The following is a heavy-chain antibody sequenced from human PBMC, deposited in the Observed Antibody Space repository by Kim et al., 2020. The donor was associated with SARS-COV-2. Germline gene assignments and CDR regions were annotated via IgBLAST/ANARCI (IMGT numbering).Heavy chain of an antibody. CDR3: ATGPMGMATMGGGFDY. J-gene: IGHJ4*02. D-gene: IGHD5-12*01. CDR2: ISAYNGNT. Sequence: ASVKVSCKASGYTFTSYGISWVRQAPGQGLEWMGWISAYNGNTNYAQKLQGRVTMTTDTSTSTAYMELRSLRSDDTAVYYCATGPMGMATMGGGFDYWGQGTLVTVSS. V-gene: IGHV1-18*01. CDR1: GYTFTSYG.